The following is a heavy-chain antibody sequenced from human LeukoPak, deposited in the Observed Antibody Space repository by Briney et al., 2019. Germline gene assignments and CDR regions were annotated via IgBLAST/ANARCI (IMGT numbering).Heavy chain of an antibody. D-gene: IGHD3-16*01. Sequence: SETLSLTCTVSGGSISNSSYYWAWIRRSPGRGLELIGSIYYRGSTYYNPSLKSRVTISVDTSKNQFSLKLSSVTAADTAVYYCARVPRKSYAYGTLDYWGQGTLVTVSS. CDR2: IYYRGST. CDR3: ARVPRKSYAYGTLDY. V-gene: IGHV4-39*01. CDR1: GGSISNSSYY. J-gene: IGHJ4*02.